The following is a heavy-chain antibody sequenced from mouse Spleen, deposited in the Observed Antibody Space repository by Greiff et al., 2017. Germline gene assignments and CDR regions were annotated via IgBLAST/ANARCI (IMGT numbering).Heavy chain of an antibody. CDR2: IDPSDSYT. CDR1: GYTFTSYW. D-gene: IGHD1-1*01. CDR3: AHYGSSLYAMDY. Sequence: QVQLKQPGAELVMPGASVKLSCKASGYTFTSYWMHWVKQRPGQGLEWIGEIDPSDSYTNYNQKFKGKATLTVDKSSSTAYMQLSSLTSEDSAVYYCAHYGSSLYAMDYWGQGTSVTVSS. V-gene: IGHV1-69*01. J-gene: IGHJ4*01.